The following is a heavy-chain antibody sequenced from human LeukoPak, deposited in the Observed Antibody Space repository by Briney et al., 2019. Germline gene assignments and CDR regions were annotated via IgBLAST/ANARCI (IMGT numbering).Heavy chain of an antibody. Sequence: PGGSLRLSCAASGFTFSGNYMSWVRQAPGKGLEWVSVIYSGGSTYYADSVKGRFTISRDNAKNSLYLQMNSLRAEDTAVYYCAKRWAPGEDYWGQGTLVTVSS. J-gene: IGHJ4*02. CDR3: AKRWAPGEDY. D-gene: IGHD3-10*01. CDR2: IYSGGST. V-gene: IGHV3-53*01. CDR1: GFTFSGNY.